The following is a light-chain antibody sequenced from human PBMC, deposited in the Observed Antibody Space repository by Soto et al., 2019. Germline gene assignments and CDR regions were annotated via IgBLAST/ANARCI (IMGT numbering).Light chain of an antibody. Sequence: QSALTQPASVSGSPGQSVTISCTGTIDDIGAYDYVSWYQQRPGIAPQLIIYDVNNRPSGTFHRFSGSKSVHTAYLTISGLQSDDEATYHCSSYTSTYSLVFGTGTKVTVL. CDR3: SSYTSTYSLV. V-gene: IGLV2-14*03. CDR2: DVN. CDR1: IDDIGAYDY. J-gene: IGLJ1*01.